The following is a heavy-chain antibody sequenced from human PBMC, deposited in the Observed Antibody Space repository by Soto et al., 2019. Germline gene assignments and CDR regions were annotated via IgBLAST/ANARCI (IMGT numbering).Heavy chain of an antibody. V-gene: IGHV3-48*03. CDR1: GFAFSNYE. CDR3: ARESFSASPNFFDY. CDR2: ISLSGSTI. D-gene: IGHD3-3*02. J-gene: IGHJ4*02. Sequence: EVQLVESGGGLVQPGGSVRLSCAASGFAFSNYEMNWVRQAPGKGLEWVSYISLSGSTIYYADSVKGRFTISRDDAKNSLYLQMNSLRADDTAVYYCARESFSASPNFFDYWGQGTLVTVSS.